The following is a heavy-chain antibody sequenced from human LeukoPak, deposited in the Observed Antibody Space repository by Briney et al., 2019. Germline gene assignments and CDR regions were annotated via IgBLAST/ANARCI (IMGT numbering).Heavy chain of an antibody. CDR3: ASCSPYSSGCKLEY. J-gene: IGHJ4*02. CDR2: INHSGST. CDR1: GGSFRGYY. Sequence: PSETLSLTCAVCGGSFRGYYWSWIRQPPGKGLEWIGEINHSGSTNYNPSLKSRVTISVDTSKNQFSLKPSSVTAADTAVYYCASCSPYSSGCKLEYWGQGTLVTVPS. D-gene: IGHD6-19*01. V-gene: IGHV4-34*01.